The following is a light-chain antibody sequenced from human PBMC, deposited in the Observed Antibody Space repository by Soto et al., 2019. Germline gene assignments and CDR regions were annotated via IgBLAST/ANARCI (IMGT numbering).Light chain of an antibody. CDR1: QSVSTW. Sequence: DIQMTQSPSTLSASVGGRVTITCRASQSVSTWLAWYQQKPGKAPQVLISMASTLQSGVPSRFSGSGSGTDYTLTISSLQPKDFATYYCQQSYRTPTFGQGTRLEIK. CDR2: MAS. J-gene: IGKJ5*01. CDR3: QQSYRTPT. V-gene: IGKV1-39*01.